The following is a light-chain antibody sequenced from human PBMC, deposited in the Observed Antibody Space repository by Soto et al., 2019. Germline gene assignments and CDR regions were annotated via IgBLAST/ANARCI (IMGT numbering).Light chain of an antibody. CDR3: QQYNTYST. CDR1: QSISTW. Sequence: DIHMTQSPSTLSSSVGDRVTITCRASQSISTWLAWYQQKPGKAPKALIYDASTLRSGVPSRFSGGGSGTEFTLTISSLQPDDFATYYCQQYNTYSTFGQGTRLEIK. V-gene: IGKV1-5*01. J-gene: IGKJ5*01. CDR2: DAS.